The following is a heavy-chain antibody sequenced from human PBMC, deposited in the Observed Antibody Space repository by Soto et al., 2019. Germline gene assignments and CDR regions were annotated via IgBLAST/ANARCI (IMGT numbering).Heavy chain of an antibody. J-gene: IGHJ6*02. CDR1: GGSISIGDYY. V-gene: IGHV4-30-4*01. CDR3: ARNQYCSGNRCYSYYYYGMDV. Sequence: PSETLSLTCTVSGGSISIGDYYWRWIRQPPGKGLEWIGYIYYSGSTYYNPSLKSRVTISVDTSKNQFSLKLSSVTAADTAVYYCARNQYCSGNRCYSYYYYGMDVWGQGTTVTVS. CDR2: IYYSGST. D-gene: IGHD2-15*01.